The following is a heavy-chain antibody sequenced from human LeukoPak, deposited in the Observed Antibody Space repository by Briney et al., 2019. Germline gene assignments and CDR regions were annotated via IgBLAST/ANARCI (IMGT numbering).Heavy chain of an antibody. V-gene: IGHV3-30*02. CDR1: GFTFCDYL. CDR3: AKGFTGRDAFDI. D-gene: IGHD1-14*01. Sequence: GGSLRLSCTTSGFTFCDYLITWVRQAPGKGLEWVAFIRYDGSNKYYADSVKGRFTISRDNSKNTLYLQMNSLRAEDTAVYYCAKGFTGRDAFDIWGQGTMVTVSS. J-gene: IGHJ3*02. CDR2: IRYDGSNK.